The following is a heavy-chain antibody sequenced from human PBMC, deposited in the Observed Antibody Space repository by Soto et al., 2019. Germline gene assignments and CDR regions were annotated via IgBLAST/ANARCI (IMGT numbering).Heavy chain of an antibody. Sequence: GGSLRLSCAASGFTFRNYAIHWVRQAPGKGLEWVAVISRDGSHKYYLDSVKGRFTISRDNSKDTVNLLMNSLRDDDSAMYYCARSRNSAVADSFDFWGQGTLVTVSS. CDR3: ARSRNSAVADSFDF. CDR1: GFTFRNYA. D-gene: IGHD1-26*01. CDR2: ISRDGSHK. J-gene: IGHJ4*02. V-gene: IGHV3-30*04.